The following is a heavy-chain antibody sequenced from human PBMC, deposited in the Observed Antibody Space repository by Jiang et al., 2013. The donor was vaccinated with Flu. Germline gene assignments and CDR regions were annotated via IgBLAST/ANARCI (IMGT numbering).Heavy chain of an antibody. D-gene: IGHD2-21*02. V-gene: IGHV4-59*08. Sequence: GLVKPSETLSLTCTVSSGSISSHYWSWIRQPPGKGLEWIGYIHNSGTTNYNPSLKSRVTISIDTSTNQFSLKLISVTAPDTAVYYCARSYCGGDCYSMFGYSYYGMDVWGQGTTVTVSS. CDR3: ARSYCGGDCYSMFGYSYYGMDV. CDR2: IHNSGTT. J-gene: IGHJ6*02. CDR1: SGSISSHY.